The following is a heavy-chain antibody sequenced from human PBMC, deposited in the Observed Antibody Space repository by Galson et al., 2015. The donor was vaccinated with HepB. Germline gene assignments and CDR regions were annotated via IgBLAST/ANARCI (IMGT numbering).Heavy chain of an antibody. CDR2: INHRGST. V-gene: IGHV4-34*01. CDR3: ARQSSPFDY. D-gene: IGHD6-13*01. CDR1: GGSFSGYN. J-gene: IGHJ4*02. Sequence: SETLSLTCAVYGGSFSGYNWSCIRQPPGKGLEWIGEINHRGSTNYNPSLKSRVTISVDTSKKQFSLKLTSVTAADTAVYYCARQSSPFDYWGQGTLVTVSS.